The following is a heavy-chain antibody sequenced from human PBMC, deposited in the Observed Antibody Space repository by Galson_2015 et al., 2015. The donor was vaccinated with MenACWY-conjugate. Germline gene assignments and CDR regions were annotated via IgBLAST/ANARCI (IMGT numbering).Heavy chain of an antibody. D-gene: IGHD1-26*01. J-gene: IGHJ4*02. CDR1: GFIFNTYW. Sequence: SLRLSCAASGFIFNTYWMHWVRHAPGKGLVWVSRINPGGSSTTYADSVKDRFTISRDNAKNTLYLQMNNLRPEDTAVFYCAKTRGASFYFDSWGQGTLVTVSS. CDR3: AKTRGASFYFDS. V-gene: IGHV3-74*01. CDR2: INPGGSST.